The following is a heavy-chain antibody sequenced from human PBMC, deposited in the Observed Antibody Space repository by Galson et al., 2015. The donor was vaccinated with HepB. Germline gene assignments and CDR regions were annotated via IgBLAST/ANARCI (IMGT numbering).Heavy chain of an antibody. Sequence: SVKVSCKASGYSFSSYSITWVRQAPGQGLEWMGGINTDTGNPTYAQAFTGRFVFSLDTSVTTAYLQISSLQAEDTAVYYCARVRRGDGMDVWGQGTTVTVSS. CDR1: GYSFSSYS. V-gene: IGHV7-4-1*02. D-gene: IGHD3-10*01. CDR2: INTDTGNP. J-gene: IGHJ6*02. CDR3: ARVRRGDGMDV.